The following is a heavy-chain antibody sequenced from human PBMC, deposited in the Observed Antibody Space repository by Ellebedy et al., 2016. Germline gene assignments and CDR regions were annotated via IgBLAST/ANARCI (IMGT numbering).Heavy chain of an antibody. J-gene: IGHJ6*02. V-gene: IGHV4-59*12. CDR2: IYYSGST. Sequence: GSLRLSXTVSGGSISSYYWSWIRQPPGKGLEWIGYIYYSGSTNYNPSLKSRVTISVDTSKNQFSLKLSSVTAADTAVYYCARESRARHYYGMDVWGQGTTVTVSS. CDR3: ARESRARHYYGMDV. CDR1: GGSISSYY. D-gene: IGHD6-6*01.